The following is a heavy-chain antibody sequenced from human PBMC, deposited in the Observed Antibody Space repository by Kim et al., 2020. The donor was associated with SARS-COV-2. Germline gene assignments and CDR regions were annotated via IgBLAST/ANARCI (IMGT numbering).Heavy chain of an antibody. CDR2: IDPSDSYT. D-gene: IGHD3-22*01. CDR1: GYSFTSYW. V-gene: IGHV5-10-1*01. Sequence: GESLKISCKGSGYSFTSYWISWVRQMPGKGLEWMGRIDPSDSYTNYSPSFQGHVTISADKSISTAYLQWSSLKASDTAMYYCATSFHYYDSSGYYTMGRAAFYYYGMGVWGQGTTVTVSS. J-gene: IGHJ6*02. CDR3: ATSFHYYDSSGYYTMGRAAFYYYGMGV.